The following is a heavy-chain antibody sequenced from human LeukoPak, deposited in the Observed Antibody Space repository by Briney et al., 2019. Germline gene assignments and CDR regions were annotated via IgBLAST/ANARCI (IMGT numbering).Heavy chain of an antibody. D-gene: IGHD5-18*01. CDR3: ARDPVDTAMVHAFDI. CDR1: GFTFSSYA. J-gene: IGHJ3*02. V-gene: IGHV3-30*04. Sequence: GGSLRLSCAASGFTFSSYAMHWVRQAPGKGLKWVAVISYDGSNKYYADSVKGRFTISRDNSKNTLYLQMNSLRAEDTAVYYCARDPVDTAMVHAFDIWGQGTMVTVSS. CDR2: ISYDGSNK.